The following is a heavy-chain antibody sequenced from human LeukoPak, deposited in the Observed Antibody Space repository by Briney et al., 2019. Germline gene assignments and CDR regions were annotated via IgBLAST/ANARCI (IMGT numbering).Heavy chain of an antibody. CDR2: IIPIFGTA. J-gene: IGHJ5*02. CDR3: ARVWSRELRAPDWFDP. D-gene: IGHD3-10*01. Sequence: SVNVSCKASGGTFSSYTISWVRQAPGQGLEWMRGIIPIFGTANYAQKFQGRVTITTDESTSTAYMELSSLRSEDTAVYYCARVWSRELRAPDWFDPWGQGTLVTVSS. V-gene: IGHV1-69*05. CDR1: GGTFSSYT.